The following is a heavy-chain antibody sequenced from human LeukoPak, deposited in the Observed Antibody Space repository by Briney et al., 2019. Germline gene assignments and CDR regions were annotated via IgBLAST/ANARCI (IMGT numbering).Heavy chain of an antibody. CDR3: ARDRLRWPKIDY. V-gene: IGHV4-59*12. CDR1: GGSISSYY. J-gene: IGHJ4*02. Sequence: SETLSLTCTVSGGSISSYYWSWIRQPPGKGLEWIGYIYYSGSTNYNPSLKSRVTISVDTSKNQFSLKLSSVTAADTAVYYCARDRLRWPKIDYWGQGTLVTVPS. D-gene: IGHD4-23*01. CDR2: IYYSGST.